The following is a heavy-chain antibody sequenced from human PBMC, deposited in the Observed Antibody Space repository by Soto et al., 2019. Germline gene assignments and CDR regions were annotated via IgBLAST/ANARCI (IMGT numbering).Heavy chain of an antibody. V-gene: IGHV4-39*01. CDR2: IYFRGST. Sequence: QLQLQESGPALVKPSETLSLTCTVSGGSISSSSHYWGWIRQPPGRDLEWIGRIYFRGSTYYNPSLKGQVTISVDTSKNQFSLTLRSVTAADTAVYYCARLVSRNGDQEPPLDYWGQGTLVTVSS. J-gene: IGHJ4*02. D-gene: IGHD4-17*01. CDR3: ARLVSRNGDQEPPLDY. CDR1: GGSISSSSHY.